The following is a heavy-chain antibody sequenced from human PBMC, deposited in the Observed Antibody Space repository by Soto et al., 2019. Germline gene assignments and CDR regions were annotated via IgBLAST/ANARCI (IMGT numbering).Heavy chain of an antibody. CDR3: TYGSGSPYYFDY. V-gene: IGHV4-31*03. CDR2: IYNGGIT. Sequence: QVQLQESGPGLVKPSQTLSLTCTVSGGSITSSGFYWSWIRQLPGKGLGGIGYIYNGGITYYNPSLKSRVTISVDTSKNQFSLKLTSVTAADTAVYYCTYGSGSPYYFDYWGLGTPTTVSS. J-gene: IGHJ4*02. CDR1: GGSITSSGFY. D-gene: IGHD3-10*01.